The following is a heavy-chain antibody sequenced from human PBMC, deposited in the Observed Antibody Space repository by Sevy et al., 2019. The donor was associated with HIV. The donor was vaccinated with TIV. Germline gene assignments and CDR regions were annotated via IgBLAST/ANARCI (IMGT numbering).Heavy chain of an antibody. J-gene: IGHJ4*02. CDR3: ASVRPCGGDCYFSDS. V-gene: IGHV1-69*10. CDR1: GGSLSNYG. CDR2: IIPRVGLT. D-gene: IGHD2-21*01. Sequence: ASVKVSCKASGGSLSNYGMNWVRQAPGQGLEWTGGIIPRVGLTNYAQKFQDRVTITADESTSTVYIEVRRLTSEDTGVYYCASVRPCGGDCYFSDSWGQGTLVTVSS.